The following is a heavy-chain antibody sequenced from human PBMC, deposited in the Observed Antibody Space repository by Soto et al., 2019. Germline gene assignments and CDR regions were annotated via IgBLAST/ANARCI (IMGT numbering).Heavy chain of an antibody. CDR3: ASSSGNNYGVGTNYYFDY. J-gene: IGHJ4*02. CDR1: GSTFSTYS. Sequence: ASVKVSCKTSGSTFSTYSIVWVRQAPGEGLEWMGGIIPLFGTANYAQKFQDRVTITADKSTNTAFMELSSLKSEDTAMYYCASSSGNNYGVGTNYYFDYWGQGTLVTVSS. V-gene: IGHV1-69*06. CDR2: IIPLFGTA. D-gene: IGHD1-26*01.